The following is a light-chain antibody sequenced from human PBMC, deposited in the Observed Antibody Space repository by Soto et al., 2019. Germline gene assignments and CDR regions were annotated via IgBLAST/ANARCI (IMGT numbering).Light chain of an antibody. V-gene: IGKV1-27*01. J-gene: IGKJ1*01. CDR1: QGISNY. CDR3: QKYNSAPQT. CDR2: VAS. Sequence: DIQMTQSPSSLFASVGDRVTITCRASQGISNYLAWYQQKPGKGPKLLISVASTLQSGFPSRFSGSGSGTEFTLTISSLQPEDVATYYCQKYNSAPQTFGQGTKVEIK.